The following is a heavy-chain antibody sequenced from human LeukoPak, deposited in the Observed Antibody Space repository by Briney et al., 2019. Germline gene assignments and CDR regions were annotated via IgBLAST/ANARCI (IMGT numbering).Heavy chain of an antibody. D-gene: IGHD2-2*02. CDR2: LQDDGSHQ. CDR3: AKDGGVVVPAAIVYYYYGMDV. Sequence: GGSLRLSCAASGFAVSTSWMGWVRQAPGKGLEWVASLQDDGSHQYYVDSAKGRFTISRDNSKNTLYLQMNSLRAEDTAVYYCAKDGGVVVPAAIVYYYYGMDVWGQGTTVTVSS. J-gene: IGHJ6*02. CDR1: GFAVSTSW. V-gene: IGHV3-7*01.